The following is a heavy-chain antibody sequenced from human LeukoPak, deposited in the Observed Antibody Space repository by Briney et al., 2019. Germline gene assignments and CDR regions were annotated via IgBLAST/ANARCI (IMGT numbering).Heavy chain of an antibody. V-gene: IGHV4-34*01. CDR2: INHSGST. Sequence: SETLSLTCAVYGGSFSGYYWGWIRQPPGKGLEWIGEINHSGSTNYNPSLKSRVTISVDTSKNQFSLKLSSATAADTAVYYCARARRGPLARYFDYWGQGTLVTVSS. J-gene: IGHJ4*02. D-gene: IGHD2-15*01. CDR1: GGSFSGYY. CDR3: ARARRGPLARYFDY.